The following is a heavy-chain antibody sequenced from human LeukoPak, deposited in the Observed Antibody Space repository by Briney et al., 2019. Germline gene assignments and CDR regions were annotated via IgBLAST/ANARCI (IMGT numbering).Heavy chain of an antibody. CDR2: IYYRGSA. CDR1: GGSISSYY. J-gene: IGHJ3*02. V-gene: IGHV4-59*08. CDR3: ARGEQWYFVWAFDI. Sequence: SETLSLTCTVSGGSISSYYWSWIRQPPGKGLEWIGYIYYRGSANYNPSLKSRVTISVDTSKNQFSLKLSSVTAADTAVYYCARGEQWYFVWAFDIWGQGTMVTVSS. D-gene: IGHD6-19*01.